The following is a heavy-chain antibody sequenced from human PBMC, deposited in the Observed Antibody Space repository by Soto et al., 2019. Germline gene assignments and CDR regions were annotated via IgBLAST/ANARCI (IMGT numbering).Heavy chain of an antibody. CDR1: GGTFSSYA. J-gene: IGHJ4*02. CDR2: IIPIFGTA. CDR3: ARGHGIXXXEDYFDY. D-gene: IGHD1-26*01. V-gene: IGHV1-69*13. Sequence: SVKVSCKASGGTFSSYAISWVRQAPGQGLEWMGGIIPIFGTANYSQKFQGRVTITADESTSPAYMELSSLRSEDTAGYSCARGHGIXXXEDYFDYWGQGTLVTVSS.